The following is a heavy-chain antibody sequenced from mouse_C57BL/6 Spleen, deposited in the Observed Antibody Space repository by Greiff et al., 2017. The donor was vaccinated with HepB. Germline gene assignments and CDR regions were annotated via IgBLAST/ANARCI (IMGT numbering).Heavy chain of an antibody. CDR3: AREGGYDYDEYAMDY. D-gene: IGHD2-4*01. Sequence: EVQGVESGGGLWKLGGSLNLSCAASGFTFSSYAMSWVRQIPEKRLGWVATISDGGSYTYYPDNVKGRFTISRDNAKNNLYLQMSHLKSEDTAMYYCAREGGYDYDEYAMDYWGQGTSVTVSS. CDR1: GFTFSSYA. CDR2: ISDGGSYT. J-gene: IGHJ4*01. V-gene: IGHV5-4*01.